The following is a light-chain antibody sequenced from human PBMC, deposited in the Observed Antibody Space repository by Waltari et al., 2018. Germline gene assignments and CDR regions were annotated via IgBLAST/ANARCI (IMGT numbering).Light chain of an antibody. J-gene: IGKJ1*01. V-gene: IGKV4-1*01. CDR3: LQYYDIPRT. Sequence: IVMTQSPDSLAVSLGERATINCKSSQSVLYSSNNKNYLAWYQQKPGQPPKLLIYWASTRESGVPDRFSGSGSGTDFTLTISSLQAEDVAVYYCLQYYDIPRTFGQGTKVEIK. CDR2: WAS. CDR1: QSVLYSSNNKNY.